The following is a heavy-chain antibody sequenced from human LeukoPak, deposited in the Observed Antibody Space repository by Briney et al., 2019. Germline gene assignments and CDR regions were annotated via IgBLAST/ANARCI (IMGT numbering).Heavy chain of an antibody. CDR1: GGSISSYY. Sequence: SETLSLTCTVSGGSISSYYWSWIRQPPGKGLEWIGYIYYSGSTNYNPSLKSRVTISVDTSKNQFSLKLSSVTAADTAVYYCARTGRPRYCSSTSCQNYYYGMDVWGQGITVTVSS. D-gene: IGHD2-2*01. V-gene: IGHV4-59*12. CDR2: IYYSGST. J-gene: IGHJ6*02. CDR3: ARTGRPRYCSSTSCQNYYYGMDV.